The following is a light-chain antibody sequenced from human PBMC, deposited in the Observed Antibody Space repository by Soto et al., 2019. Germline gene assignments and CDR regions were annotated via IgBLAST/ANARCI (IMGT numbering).Light chain of an antibody. V-gene: IGKV1-39*01. CDR2: ATS. CDR1: QSVSNY. Sequence: DILMTQSPSSLSASVGDRVTITCRASQSVSNYLNWYQYKPGKAPKVLIYATSSLQSGVPSRFSGSGSGTDFTLTISSLQPEDSATYYCQQSASFPWTFGQGTKVEIK. CDR3: QQSASFPWT. J-gene: IGKJ1*01.